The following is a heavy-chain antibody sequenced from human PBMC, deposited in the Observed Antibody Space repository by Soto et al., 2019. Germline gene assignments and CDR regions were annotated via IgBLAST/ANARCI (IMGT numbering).Heavy chain of an antibody. Sequence: QVQLVQSGAEVKKPGSSVKVSCKASGGTFSSYAISWVRQAPGQGLEWMGGIIPIFGTANYAQKFQGRVTITADESTSTAYMELSSLRSEDTAVYYCARVAGIAVAGKWGQVDYWGQGTLVTVSS. V-gene: IGHV1-69*01. J-gene: IGHJ4*02. CDR1: GGTFSSYA. CDR3: ARVAGIAVAGKWGQVDY. D-gene: IGHD6-19*01. CDR2: IIPIFGTA.